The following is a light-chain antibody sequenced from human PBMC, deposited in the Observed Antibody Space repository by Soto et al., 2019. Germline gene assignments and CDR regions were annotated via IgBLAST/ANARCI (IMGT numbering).Light chain of an antibody. CDR2: GNR. J-gene: IGLJ1*01. CDR1: SSNIGAGFD. V-gene: IGLV1-40*01. Sequence: QSVLTQPPSVSGAPGQRVTILCTGSSSNIGAGFDVYWYQQFPGTAPRVLIYGNRNRPSGVPDRFSGSKSGTSASLAITGLLAEDEAEYYCQSYDSSLSGYVFGAGTKVTVL. CDR3: QSYDSSLSGYV.